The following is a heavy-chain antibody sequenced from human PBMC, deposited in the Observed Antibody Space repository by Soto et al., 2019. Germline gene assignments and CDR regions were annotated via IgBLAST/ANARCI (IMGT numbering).Heavy chain of an antibody. J-gene: IGHJ3*02. CDR2: MSHSGGT. V-gene: IGHV4-34*01. CDR3: ARVERGTATTVVDAFDI. Sequence: QVQLQQWGAGLLKPSETLSLTCAVYGGFVSSGSYYWSWIRQPPGKGLEWIGEMSHSGGTHFNPSLKSRGTISVNTSKNQFPLEMSAWTAADTALYYCARVERGTATTVVDAFDIWGPGTMVTVSS. D-gene: IGHD1-1*01. CDR1: GGFVSSGSYY.